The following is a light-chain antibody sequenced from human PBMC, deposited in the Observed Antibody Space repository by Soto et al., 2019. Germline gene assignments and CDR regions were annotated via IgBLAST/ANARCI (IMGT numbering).Light chain of an antibody. CDR3: AAWDDSLYGPV. J-gene: IGLJ2*01. V-gene: IGLV1-44*01. CDR2: TTN. CDR1: NSNIGSPS. Sequence: QSVLTQAPSTSGTPGQRVTISCSGSNSNIGSPSVNWYRQVPATAPELLIYTTNERPSGVPYRFSSSQSGTSASLAISGLQSEDEAEYYCAAWDDSLYGPVFGGGTKLTVL.